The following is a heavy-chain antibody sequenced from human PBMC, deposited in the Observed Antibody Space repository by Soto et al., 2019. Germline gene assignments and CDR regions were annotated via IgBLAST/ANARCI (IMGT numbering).Heavy chain of an antibody. Sequence: QVQLVQSGAEVKKPGSSVKVSCKASGGTFSSYTISWVRQAPGQGLEWMGRIIPILGIANYAQKFQGRVTITADKSTSPAYMELSSLRSEDTAVYYCARGHRGGRGVGFDYWGQGTLVTVSS. J-gene: IGHJ4*02. CDR3: ARGHRGGRGVGFDY. CDR2: IIPILGIA. CDR1: GGTFSSYT. V-gene: IGHV1-69*02. D-gene: IGHD3-16*01.